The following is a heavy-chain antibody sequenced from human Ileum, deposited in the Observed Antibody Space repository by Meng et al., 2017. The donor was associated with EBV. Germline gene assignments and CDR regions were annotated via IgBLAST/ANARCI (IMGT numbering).Heavy chain of an antibody. D-gene: IGHD2-8*02. CDR2: IIHGGSP. CDR1: GGSLSGAY. CDR3: ARRPTGVDY. J-gene: IGHJ4*02. V-gene: IGHV4-34*12. Sequence: QVQLQQWGAGLLKPSAALSLTCAVKGGSLSGAYWNWIRQPPGKGLEWIGEIIHGGSPSYNPSLKSRVTISIDTSKNQLSLMLSSVTAADTAVYYCARRPTGVDYWGQGTLVTVSS.